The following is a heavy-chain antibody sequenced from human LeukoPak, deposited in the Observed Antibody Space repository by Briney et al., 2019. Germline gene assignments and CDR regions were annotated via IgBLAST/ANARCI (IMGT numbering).Heavy chain of an antibody. J-gene: IGHJ4*02. CDR2: IIPIFGTA. Sequence: SVKVSCKASGYTFTSYAISWVRQAPGQGLEWMGGIIPIFGTANYAQKFQGRVTITADESTSTAYMELSSLRSEDTAVYYCARAGSVLRYFDWLPFDYWGQGTLVTVSS. CDR3: ARAGSVLRYFDWLPFDY. V-gene: IGHV1-69*13. D-gene: IGHD3-9*01. CDR1: GYTFTSYA.